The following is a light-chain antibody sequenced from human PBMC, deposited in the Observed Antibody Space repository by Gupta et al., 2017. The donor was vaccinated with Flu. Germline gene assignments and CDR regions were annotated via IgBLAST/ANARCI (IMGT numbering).Light chain of an antibody. J-gene: IGKJ3*01. CDR1: QSVDSAY. Sequence: EILLTQSPGTLSLSPGERATLSCRTSQSVDSAYLAWFQQKPGQAPRLLIYGASSRATGIPDRFSGSGSGTDFTLTISRLEPEDFAVYYCQQYGSSVFTFGPGTKVDIK. V-gene: IGKV3-20*01. CDR3: QQYGSSVFT. CDR2: GAS.